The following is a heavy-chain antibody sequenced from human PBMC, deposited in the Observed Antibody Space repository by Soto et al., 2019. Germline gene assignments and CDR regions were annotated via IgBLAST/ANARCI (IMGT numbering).Heavy chain of an antibody. J-gene: IGHJ6*02. D-gene: IGHD1-1*01. CDR2: SIPIFGTA. Sequence: QVQLVQSGAEVKKPGSSVKVSCKASGGTFSSYAISWVRQAPGQGLEWMGGSIPIFGTANYAQKFQGRVTITADESTSTAYMELSSLRSEDTAVYYCATRNEGDYYYYYGMDVWGQGTTVTVSS. CDR3: ATRNEGDYYYYYGMDV. V-gene: IGHV1-69*01. CDR1: GGTFSSYA.